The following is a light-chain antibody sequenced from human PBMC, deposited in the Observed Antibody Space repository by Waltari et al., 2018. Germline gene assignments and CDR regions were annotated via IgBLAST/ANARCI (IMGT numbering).Light chain of an antibody. CDR1: QGIRSY. V-gene: IGKV1-9*01. Sequence: IQLTQSPSSLSASVGDRVTITCRASQGIRSYLAWYQQKPGKAPKLLIYAASTLQSGVPSRFSGSGSGTDFTLTISSLQPEDFATYYCQQLNSYPWTFGQGTKVEIK. J-gene: IGKJ1*01. CDR3: QQLNSYPWT. CDR2: AAS.